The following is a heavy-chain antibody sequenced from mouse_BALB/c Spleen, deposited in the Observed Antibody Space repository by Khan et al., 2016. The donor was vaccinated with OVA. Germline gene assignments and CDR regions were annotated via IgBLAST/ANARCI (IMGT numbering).Heavy chain of an antibody. CDR1: GDSITSGY. J-gene: IGHJ3*01. CDR3: ARSTYRDAVAY. Sequence: MQLEESGPSLVKPSQTLSLTCSVTGDSITSGYWSWIRKFPGNKLEYMGYMIYTGYTYYNPSLKSRISITRHTSKNQYYLQLNSVTTEDTATYYGARSTYRDAVAYWGQGTLVTVSA. D-gene: IGHD2-14*01. CDR2: MIYTGYT. V-gene: IGHV3-8*02.